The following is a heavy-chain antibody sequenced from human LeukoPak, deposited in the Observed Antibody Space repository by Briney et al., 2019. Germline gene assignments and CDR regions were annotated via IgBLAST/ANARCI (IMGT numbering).Heavy chain of an antibody. V-gene: IGHV3-74*01. CDR3: ASENYYDSSGYCY. CDR1: GFTFSSYW. D-gene: IGHD3-22*01. Sequence: GGSLRLSCAASGFTFSSYWMHWVRQAPGKGLVWVSRINSDGSSTSYADSVKGRFTISRDNAKNTLYLQMNSLRAEDTAVYYCASENYYDSSGYCYWGQGTLVTVSS. CDR2: INSDGSST. J-gene: IGHJ4*02.